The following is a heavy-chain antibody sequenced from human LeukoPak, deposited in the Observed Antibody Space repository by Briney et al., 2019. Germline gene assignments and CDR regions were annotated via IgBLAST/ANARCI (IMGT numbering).Heavy chain of an antibody. V-gene: IGHV1-58*02. Sequence: SVKVSCKASGFTFTSSAMQWVRQARGQRLEWIGWIVVCSGNTNYAQKFQERVTITRDMSTSTAYMELSSLRSEDTAVYYCARTRITIFGVEAGEYYYYMDVWGKGTTVTVSS. J-gene: IGHJ6*03. CDR3: ARTRITIFGVEAGEYYYYMDV. CDR1: GFTFTSSA. D-gene: IGHD3-3*01. CDR2: IVVCSGNT.